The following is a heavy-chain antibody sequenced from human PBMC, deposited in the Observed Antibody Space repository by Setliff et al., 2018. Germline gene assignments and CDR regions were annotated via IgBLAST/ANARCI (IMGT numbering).Heavy chain of an antibody. Sequence: PSETLSLTCTVSGGSISSSSYYWGWIRQSPGKGLEWIGSIYYSGSTNYNPSLKSRVTISVDTSKNQFSLKLSSVTAADTAVYYCARVVPAAMYFDYWGQGTLVTAPQ. D-gene: IGHD2-2*01. CDR3: ARVVPAAMYFDY. CDR1: GGSISSSSYY. J-gene: IGHJ4*02. CDR2: IYYSGST. V-gene: IGHV4-39*07.